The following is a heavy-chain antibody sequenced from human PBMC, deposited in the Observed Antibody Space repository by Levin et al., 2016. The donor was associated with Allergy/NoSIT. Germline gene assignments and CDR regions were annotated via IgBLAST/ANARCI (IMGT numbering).Heavy chain of an antibody. CDR2: IYSGGST. V-gene: IGHV3-53*01. CDR3: ARVLPGTVVRDYYFDY. Sequence: GESLKISCAASGFSVSVNYINWVRQTPGKGLEWVSVIYSGGSTYYADSVKGRFTISRDNSKNTLYLQMNSLRVEDTAMFYCARVLPGTVVRDYYFDYWGQGTLVTVSS. J-gene: IGHJ4*02. CDR1: GFSVSVNY. D-gene: IGHD4-23*01.